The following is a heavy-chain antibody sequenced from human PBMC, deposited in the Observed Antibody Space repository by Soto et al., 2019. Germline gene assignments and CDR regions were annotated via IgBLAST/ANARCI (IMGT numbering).Heavy chain of an antibody. D-gene: IGHD2-8*01. CDR3: ARFGGAGGPIVPCDY. CDR2: INHSGST. J-gene: IGHJ4*02. CDR1: GGIFRVYY. V-gene: IGHV4-34*01. Sequence: PLETLSLTRAGYGGIFRVYYWSLIRQAPGKGLEWIGEINHSGSTNYNPSLKGRVTISVDTSKNQFSLKLSSVNAADTDVYYCARFGGAGGPIVPCDYWGQGTLVTVSS.